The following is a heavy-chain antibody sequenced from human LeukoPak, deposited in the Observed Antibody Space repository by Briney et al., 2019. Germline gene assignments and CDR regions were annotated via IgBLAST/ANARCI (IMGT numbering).Heavy chain of an antibody. V-gene: IGHV3-74*01. J-gene: IGHJ4*02. Sequence: GGSLRLSCAASGFTFSDYWIHWVRQAPGKGLVWVSRINNDGSDTIYADSVKGRFTISRDNAKNTLYLQMNSLRAEDTAVYYCARDKSSSWYFDYWGQGTLVTVSS. D-gene: IGHD6-13*01. CDR1: GFTFSDYW. CDR3: ARDKSSSWYFDY. CDR2: INNDGSDT.